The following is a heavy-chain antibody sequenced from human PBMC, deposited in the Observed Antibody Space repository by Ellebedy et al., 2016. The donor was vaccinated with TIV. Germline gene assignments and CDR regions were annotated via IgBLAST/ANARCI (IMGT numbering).Heavy chain of an antibody. V-gene: IGHV3-23*01. CDR3: ANSAARGSYGSGNL. D-gene: IGHD3-10*01. Sequence: GESLKISXAASGFIFSNFAMSWVRQAPGKGLEWVSGTSDSGDRTYYADSVKGRFTISRDNSKNTLYLQMNSLRAEDTAVYYCANSAARGSYGSGNLWGRGTLVAVSS. CDR2: TSDSGDRT. J-gene: IGHJ2*01. CDR1: GFIFSNFA.